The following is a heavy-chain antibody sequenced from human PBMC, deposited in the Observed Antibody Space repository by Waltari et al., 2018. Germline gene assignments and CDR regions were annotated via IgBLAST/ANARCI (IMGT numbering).Heavy chain of an antibody. J-gene: IGHJ4*02. D-gene: IGHD6-19*01. CDR3: ARDQGAVAAGYYFDY. CDR1: GGSISSSSHY. CDR2: LYSSGST. Sequence: QLQLQESGPGLVKPSETLSLTCTVSGGSISSSSHYWGWIRQPPGKGLEWIGSLYSSGSTYDAPSLQIRVTISVDTSKHQFSLKLSSVAAADTSVYYCARDQGAVAAGYYFDYWGQGTLVTVSS. V-gene: IGHV4-39*07.